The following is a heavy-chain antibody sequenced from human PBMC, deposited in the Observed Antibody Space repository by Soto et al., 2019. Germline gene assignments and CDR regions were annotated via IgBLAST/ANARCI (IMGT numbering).Heavy chain of an antibody. D-gene: IGHD5-12*01. Sequence: PGGSLRLSCAACGFTFDIYAMSGVRQAPGKGLEWVSTIIGSGGTPYYADSVKGRFTISRDNSKNTLYVQMNSLRADDTAEYYCAKHSGYDHYYDMDVWGQGTTVTVSS. J-gene: IGHJ6*02. CDR1: GFTFDIYA. CDR3: AKHSGYDHYYDMDV. CDR2: IIGSGGTP. V-gene: IGHV3-23*01.